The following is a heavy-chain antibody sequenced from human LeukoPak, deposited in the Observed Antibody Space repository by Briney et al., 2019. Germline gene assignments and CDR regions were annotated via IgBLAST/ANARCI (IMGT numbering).Heavy chain of an antibody. D-gene: IGHD2-15*01. Sequence: QTGGSQRLSCAASGFTFSSYWMQCVRQAPGKGLVWVSRINTDESSTSYADSVKGRFTISRDNAKNTLYLQMNSLRAEDTAVYYCASGGPIYYFDYWGQGTLVTVSS. CDR3: ASGGPIYYFDY. CDR2: INTDESST. J-gene: IGHJ4*02. V-gene: IGHV3-74*01. CDR1: GFTFSSYW.